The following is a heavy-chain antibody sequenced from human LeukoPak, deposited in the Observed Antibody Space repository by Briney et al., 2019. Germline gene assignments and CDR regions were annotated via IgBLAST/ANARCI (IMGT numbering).Heavy chain of an antibody. J-gene: IGHJ5*02. V-gene: IGHV1-2*02. Sequence: ASVKVSCKASGYTFTGHYIHWVRQAPGQGLEWMGWINPNSGGTNYAQKFQGRVSMTRDTSISTAYMELSRLRSDDTAVYYCARIGGRLNWFDPWGQGTLVTVSS. D-gene: IGHD3-16*01. CDR2: INPNSGGT. CDR3: ARIGGRLNWFDP. CDR1: GYTFTGHY.